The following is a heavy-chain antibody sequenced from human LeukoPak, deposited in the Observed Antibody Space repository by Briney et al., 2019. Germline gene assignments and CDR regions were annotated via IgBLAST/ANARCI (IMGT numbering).Heavy chain of an antibody. CDR2: ISSNGGST. CDR1: GFTFSSYA. V-gene: IGHV3-64*01. Sequence: GGSLRLSCAASGFTFSSYAMHWVRQAPGKGLEYVSAISSNGGSTYYANSVKGRFTISRDNSKNTLYLQMGSLRAEDMAVYYCARGYCSGGSCYGINQYTLFDYWGQGTLVTVSS. D-gene: IGHD2-15*01. CDR3: ARGYCSGGSCYGINQYTLFDY. J-gene: IGHJ4*02.